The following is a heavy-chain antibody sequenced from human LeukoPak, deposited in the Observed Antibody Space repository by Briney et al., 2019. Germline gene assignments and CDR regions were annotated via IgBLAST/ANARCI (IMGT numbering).Heavy chain of an antibody. J-gene: IGHJ4*02. D-gene: IGHD2/OR15-2a*01. CDR3: VSFYETY. Sequence: GGSLRLSCAAFGNYWMHWVRQAPGKGLVWVSHINSDGSWTSYADSVKGRFTISKDNAKNTVYLQMNSLRAEDTAVYYCVSFYETYWGRGTLVTVSS. CDR2: INSDGSWT. CDR1: GNYW. V-gene: IGHV3-74*01.